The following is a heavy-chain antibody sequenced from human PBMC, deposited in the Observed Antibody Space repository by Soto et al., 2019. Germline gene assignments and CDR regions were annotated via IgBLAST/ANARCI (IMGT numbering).Heavy chain of an antibody. CDR1: GYTFTSYA. CDR2: INAGNGNT. CDR3: ARDTGAAGTYYDYGMDV. D-gene: IGHD6-13*01. J-gene: IGHJ6*02. Sequence: QVQLVQSGAEVKKPGASVKVSCKASGYTFTSYAMHWVRQAPGQRLEWMGWINAGNGNTKYSQKFQGRVTITRDTSASTAYVELRSLRSEDTAVYYCARDTGAAGTYYDYGMDVWGQGTTVTVSS. V-gene: IGHV1-3*01.